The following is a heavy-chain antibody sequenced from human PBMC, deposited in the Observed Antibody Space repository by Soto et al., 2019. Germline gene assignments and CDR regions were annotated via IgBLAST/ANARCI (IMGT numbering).Heavy chain of an antibody. V-gene: IGHV3-30*18. J-gene: IGHJ4*02. D-gene: IGHD3-10*01. CDR1: GFTFNNYG. Sequence: GGSLRLSCAASGFTFNNYGMHWVRQAPGKGLEWVAVIAYDGSNKYYGDSVKGRFTISRDNSKSKLYLQMNSLRADDTAVYYCAKDVYGSGSYYDSWGQGTLVTVSS. CDR2: IAYDGSNK. CDR3: AKDVYGSGSYYDS.